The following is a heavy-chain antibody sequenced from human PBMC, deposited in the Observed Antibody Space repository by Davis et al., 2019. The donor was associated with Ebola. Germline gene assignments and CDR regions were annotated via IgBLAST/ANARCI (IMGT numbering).Heavy chain of an antibody. Sequence: SETLSLTCKVSGGSIRSTDYFWGWIRQSPGTGLEWIGNIYHSGSTYYNPSLKSRVTISVDTSKNQISLKLSSVTAAATAVYYCARVRENYSSSTDYWGQGTLVIVSS. CDR2: IYHSGST. J-gene: IGHJ4*02. V-gene: IGHV4-39*01. CDR1: GGSIRSTDYF. CDR3: ARVRENYSSSTDY. D-gene: IGHD6-6*01.